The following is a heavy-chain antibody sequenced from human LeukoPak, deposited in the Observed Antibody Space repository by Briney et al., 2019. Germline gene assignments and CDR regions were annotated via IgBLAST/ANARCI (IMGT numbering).Heavy chain of an antibody. J-gene: IGHJ5*02. CDR2: IIPIFGTA. Sequence: SVKVSCKASGGTFSSYAISWVRQAPGQGLEWMGGIIPIFGTANYAQKFQGRVTITADKSTNTAYMELNSLRSEDTAVYSCAKLYGTIFGVGNWFDPWGQGTLVTVSS. V-gene: IGHV1-69*06. CDR1: GGTFSSYA. D-gene: IGHD3-3*01. CDR3: AKLYGTIFGVGNWFDP.